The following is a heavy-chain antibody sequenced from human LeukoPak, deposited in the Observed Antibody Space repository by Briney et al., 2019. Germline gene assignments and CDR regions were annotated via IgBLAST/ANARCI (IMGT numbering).Heavy chain of an antibody. Sequence: GSSVKVSCKASGGTFSSYAISWVRQAPGQGLKWMGGIIPIFGTANYAQKFQGRVTITTDESTSTTYMELSSLRSEDTAVYYCARMGESEGKLGYWGQGTLVTVSS. D-gene: IGHD3-16*01. J-gene: IGHJ4*02. CDR3: ARMGESEGKLGY. CDR2: IIPIFGTA. CDR1: GGTFSSYA. V-gene: IGHV1-69*05.